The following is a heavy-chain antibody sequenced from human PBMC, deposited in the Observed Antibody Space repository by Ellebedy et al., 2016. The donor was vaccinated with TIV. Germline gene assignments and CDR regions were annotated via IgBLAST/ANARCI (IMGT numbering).Heavy chain of an antibody. CDR2: IWYDGTAK. J-gene: IGHJ4*02. CDR3: ARELGGSGGSDFDY. V-gene: IGHV3-33*01. CDR1: EFTFSTYH. Sequence: GESLKISCAASEFTFSTYHMHWVRQDPGKGLEWVAVIWYDGTAKFYAESVKGRFTISRDNSQNTLYLEMNSLRADDTALYYCARELGGSGGSDFDYWGQGTLVTVSS. D-gene: IGHD2-15*01.